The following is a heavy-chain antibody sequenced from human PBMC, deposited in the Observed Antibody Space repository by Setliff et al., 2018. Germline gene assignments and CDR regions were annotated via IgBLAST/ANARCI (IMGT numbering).Heavy chain of an antibody. CDR2: ISPSSSHI. V-gene: IGHV3-21*01. Sequence: GASVRLSCAASGFAFNNYPMIWVRQAPRKGLEWVSSISPSSSHIYYADSVKGRFTISRDNAENSLHLQLNSLRAEDTAVYYCARSRGVTMATQYFDYWGQGTLVTVSS. J-gene: IGHJ4*02. CDR1: GFAFNNYP. CDR3: ARSRGVTMATQYFDY. D-gene: IGHD3-10*01.